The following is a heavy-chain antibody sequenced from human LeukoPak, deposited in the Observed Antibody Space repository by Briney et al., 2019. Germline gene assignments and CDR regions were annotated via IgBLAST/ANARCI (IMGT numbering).Heavy chain of an antibody. D-gene: IGHD3-3*01. J-gene: IGHJ4*02. CDR3: ARGYNRFMEWLGYY. V-gene: IGHV1-2*02. CDR2: INPNSGGT. Sequence: ASVKVSCRASGYTFTGYYMHWVRQAPGQGLEWMGWINPNSGGTNYAQKFQGRVTMTRDTSISTAYMELSRLRSDDTAVYYCARGYNRFMEWLGYYWGQGTLVTVSS. CDR1: GYTFTGYY.